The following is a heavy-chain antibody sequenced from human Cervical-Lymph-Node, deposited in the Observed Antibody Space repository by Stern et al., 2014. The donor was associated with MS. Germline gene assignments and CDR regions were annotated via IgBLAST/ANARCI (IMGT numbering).Heavy chain of an antibody. J-gene: IGHJ4*02. CDR1: GFTVSSNY. D-gene: IGHD6-19*01. V-gene: IGHV3-66*02. CDR3: ARPSIAVAGAPFDY. Sequence: VQLVQSGGGLVQPGGSLRLSCAASGFTVSSNYMSWVRQAPGKGLEWVSVIYSGGSTYYADSVKGRFTISRDNSKNTLYLQMNSLRAEDTAVYYCARPSIAVAGAPFDYWGQGTLVTVSS. CDR2: IYSGGST.